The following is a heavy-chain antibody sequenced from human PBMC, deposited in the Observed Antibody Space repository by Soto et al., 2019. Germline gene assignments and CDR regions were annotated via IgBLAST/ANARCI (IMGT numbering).Heavy chain of an antibody. J-gene: IGHJ4*02. Sequence: GGSLRLSCAASGFTFSSYAMSWVRQAPGKGLEWVSAISGSGGSTYYADSVKGRFTISRDNSKNTLYLQMNSLRAEDTAVYYCAKVGVGATPPSPALGYWGQGTLVTVSS. CDR2: ISGSGGST. CDR3: AKVGVGATPPSPALGY. CDR1: GFTFSSYA. V-gene: IGHV3-23*01. D-gene: IGHD1-26*01.